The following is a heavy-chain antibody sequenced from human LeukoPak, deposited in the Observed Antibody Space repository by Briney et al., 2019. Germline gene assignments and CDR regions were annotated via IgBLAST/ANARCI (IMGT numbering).Heavy chain of an antibody. CDR3: ARRGGNSGVGAGPFDI. CDR1: GGSFSGYY. D-gene: IGHD4-23*01. Sequence: PSETLSLTCAVYGGSFSGYYWSWIRQPPGKGLEWIGEINHSGSTNCNPSLKSRVTISVDTSKNQFSLKLSSVTAADTAVYYCARRGGNSGVGAGPFDIWGQGTMVTVSS. CDR2: INHSGST. V-gene: IGHV4-34*01. J-gene: IGHJ3*02.